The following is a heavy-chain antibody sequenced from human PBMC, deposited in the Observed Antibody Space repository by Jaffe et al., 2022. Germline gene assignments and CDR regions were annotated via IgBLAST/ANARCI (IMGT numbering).Heavy chain of an antibody. Sequence: EVQLLESGGGLVQPGGSLRLSCAASGFTFSSYAMSWVRQAPGKGLEWVSAISGSGGSTYYADSVKGRFTISRDNSKNTLYLQMNSLRAEDTAVYYCAKETGPLRYFDWLLSPAFDYWGQGTLVTVSS. J-gene: IGHJ4*02. CDR3: AKETGPLRYFDWLLSPAFDY. CDR2: ISGSGGST. CDR1: GFTFSSYA. V-gene: IGHV3-23*01. D-gene: IGHD3-9*01.